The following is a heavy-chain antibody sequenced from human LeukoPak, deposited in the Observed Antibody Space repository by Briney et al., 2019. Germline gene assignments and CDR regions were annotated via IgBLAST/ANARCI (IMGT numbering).Heavy chain of an antibody. V-gene: IGHV3-53*01. CDR1: GFTVSSTY. CDR3: ARGITGSNNWFDP. CDR2: IYTGGTT. J-gene: IGHJ5*02. Sequence: GGSLRLSCAASGFTVSSTYMSWLRQAPGKGLEWVSLIYTGGTTYYADSVKGRFTISRDNSENTLYLPMNSLRAEDTAVYYCARGITGSNNWFDPWGQGTLVTVSS. D-gene: IGHD1-20*01.